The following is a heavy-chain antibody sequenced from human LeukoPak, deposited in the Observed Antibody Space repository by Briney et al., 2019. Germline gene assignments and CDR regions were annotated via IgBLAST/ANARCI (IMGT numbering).Heavy chain of an antibody. CDR3: VREGQVANTVFFPY. V-gene: IGHV1-69*13. CDR2: IIPIFGTA. CDR1: GGTFSSYA. J-gene: IGHJ1*01. D-gene: IGHD2-15*01. Sequence: GASVKVSCKASGGTFSSYAISWVRQAPGQGLEWMGGIIPIFGTANYAQKFQGRVTITADESTSTAYMELSSLRSEDTAVYYCVREGQVANTVFFPYWGQGTLVTVSS.